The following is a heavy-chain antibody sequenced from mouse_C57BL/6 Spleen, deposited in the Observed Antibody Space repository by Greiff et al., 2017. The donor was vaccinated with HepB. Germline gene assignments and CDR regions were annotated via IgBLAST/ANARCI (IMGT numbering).Heavy chain of an antibody. D-gene: IGHD2-4*01. Sequence: VQLQQSGAELVRPGSSVKLSCKASGYTFTSYWMHWVKQRPIQGLEWIGNIDPSDSETHYNQKFKDKATLTVDKSSSTAYMQLSSLTSEDSAVYYCALIYYDYDGQLGLDYWGQGTTLTVSS. V-gene: IGHV1-52*01. CDR2: IDPSDSET. J-gene: IGHJ2*01. CDR3: ALIYYDYDGQLGLDY. CDR1: GYTFTSYW.